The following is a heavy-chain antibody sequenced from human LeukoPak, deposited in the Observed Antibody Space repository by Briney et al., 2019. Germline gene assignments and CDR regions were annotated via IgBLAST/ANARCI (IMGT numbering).Heavy chain of an antibody. D-gene: IGHD3-10*01. V-gene: IGHV1-69*13. CDR3: ARDLRGVQYYGSGSYYDY. Sequence: SVKVSCKASGYTFTGYYMHWVRQAPGQGLEWMGGIIPIFGTANYAQKFQGRVTITADESTSTAYMELSSLRSEDTAVYYCARDLRGVQYYGSGSYYDYWGQGTLVTVSS. CDR2: IIPIFGTA. CDR1: GYTFTGYY. J-gene: IGHJ4*02.